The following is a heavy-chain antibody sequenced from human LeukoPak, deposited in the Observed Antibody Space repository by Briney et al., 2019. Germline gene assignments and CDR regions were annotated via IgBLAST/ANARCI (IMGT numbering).Heavy chain of an antibody. CDR1: GYSISSGYY. V-gene: IGHV4-38-2*02. Sequence: PSETLSLTCTVSGYSISSGYYWGWIRQPPGKGLEWIGSIYHSGSTNYNPSLKSRVTISVDTSKNQFSLKLSSVTAADTAVYYCARAHSTSSGYDLLHAFDPWGQGTLVTVSS. CDR2: IYHSGST. CDR3: ARAHSTSSGYDLLHAFDP. D-gene: IGHD5-12*01. J-gene: IGHJ5*02.